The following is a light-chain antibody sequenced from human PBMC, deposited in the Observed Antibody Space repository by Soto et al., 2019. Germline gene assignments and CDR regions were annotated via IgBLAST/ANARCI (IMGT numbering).Light chain of an antibody. V-gene: IGKV3-15*01. Sequence: EIVLTQSPATLSLSPGERATLSCRASQSVGTYLAWYQQKPGQAPRLLIYGASSRVTGIPGRFSGSGSGTEFTLTITSLQSADSAVYYCQHYNNWPYTFGQGTK. J-gene: IGKJ2*01. CDR2: GAS. CDR1: QSVGTY. CDR3: QHYNNWPYT.